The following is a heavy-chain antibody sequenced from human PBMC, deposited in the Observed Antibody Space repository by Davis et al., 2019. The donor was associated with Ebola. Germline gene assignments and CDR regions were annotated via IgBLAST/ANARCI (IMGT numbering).Heavy chain of an antibody. CDR2: IYWDDDR. CDR3: AHWSARHGLDV. Sequence: SGPTLVKPTQTLTLTCTFSGFSLSTSAVGVGWIRQAPGKALEWLALIYWDDDRRSSPSLMSRLTISRDTSKNQVVLTVTNMDPVDTATYYCAHWSARHGLDVWGRGTTVTVSS. D-gene: IGHD3-3*01. CDR1: GFSLSTSAVG. J-gene: IGHJ6*04. V-gene: IGHV2-5*02.